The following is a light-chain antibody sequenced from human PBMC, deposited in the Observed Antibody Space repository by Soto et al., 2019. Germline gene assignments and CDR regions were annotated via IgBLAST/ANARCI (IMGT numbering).Light chain of an antibody. J-gene: IGKJ5*01. Sequence: DIQMTQSPSSVSASVGDRVTISCRASQDISNWLAWYQQKPVEAPKFLIYAASNLQSGVPSKFMVSGSGTDFPLTISSLQPEDFAVYYCQQARRFPITFGQGTRLEIK. V-gene: IGKV1-12*01. CDR1: QDISNW. CDR3: QQARRFPIT. CDR2: AAS.